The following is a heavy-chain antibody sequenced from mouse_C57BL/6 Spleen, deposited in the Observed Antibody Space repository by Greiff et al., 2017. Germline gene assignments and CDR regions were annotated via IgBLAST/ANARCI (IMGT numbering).Heavy chain of an antibody. D-gene: IGHD2-4*01. CDR1: GFTFSDYG. V-gene: IGHV5-17*01. CDR2: ISSGCSTI. Sequence: EVKLVESGGGLVKPGGSLKLSCAASGFTFSDYGMHWVRQAPEKGLEWVAYISSGCSTIYYADTVKGRFTISRDNAKNTLFLQMTSLRSEDTAMYYCARGDYDEMDYWGQGTSVTVSS. J-gene: IGHJ4*01. CDR3: ARGDYDEMDY.